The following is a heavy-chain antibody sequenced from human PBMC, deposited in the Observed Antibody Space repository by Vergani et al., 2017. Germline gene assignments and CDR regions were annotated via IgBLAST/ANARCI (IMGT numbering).Heavy chain of an antibody. CDR1: GYTFTRYG. J-gene: IGHJ4*02. CDR2: ISASNDNR. CDR3: AGVDQGSFDY. V-gene: IGHV1-18*01. Sequence: QVQLVQSGAEVKKPGASVKVSCKASGYTFTRYGLNWVRQAPGQGLEWMGWISASNDNRNYAEKIQGRVTMTTDPSTSTAYMELRSLRFDDTAVYYCAGVDQGSFDYWGRETLVTVSS. D-gene: IGHD2-2*01.